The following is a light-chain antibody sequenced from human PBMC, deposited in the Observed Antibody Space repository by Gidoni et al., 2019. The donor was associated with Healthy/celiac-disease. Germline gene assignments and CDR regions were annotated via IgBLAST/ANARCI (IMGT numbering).Light chain of an antibody. CDR2: GKN. V-gene: IGLV3-19*01. CDR1: SLRSYY. Sequence: SSELPQHPAVSVAVGKTARITCQGDSLRSYYASWYQQKPGQAPVLVIYGKNNRPSGIPDRISSSSSGNTTSLTITGAQAEDEADYYCNSRDSSGNHVVFGGGTKLTVL. J-gene: IGLJ2*01. CDR3: NSRDSSGNHVV.